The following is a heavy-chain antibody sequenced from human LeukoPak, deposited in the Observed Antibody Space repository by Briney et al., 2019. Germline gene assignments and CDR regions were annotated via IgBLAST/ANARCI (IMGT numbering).Heavy chain of an antibody. Sequence: PSETLSLTCTVSGGSISSYYWSWIRQPAGKGLEWIGSIYYSGSTYYNPSLKSRVTISVDTSKNQFSLKLSSVTAADTAVYYCARRLRQQLWLRDLYYFDYWGQGTLVTVSS. CDR2: IYYSGST. D-gene: IGHD5-18*01. J-gene: IGHJ4*02. CDR1: GGSISSYY. V-gene: IGHV4-59*05. CDR3: ARRLRQQLWLRDLYYFDY.